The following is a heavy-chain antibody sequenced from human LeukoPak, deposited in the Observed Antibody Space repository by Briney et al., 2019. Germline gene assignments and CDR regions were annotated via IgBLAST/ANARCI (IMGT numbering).Heavy chain of an antibody. D-gene: IGHD6-19*01. CDR3: ARGTGWPQFDY. CDR1: GDSVSMDSIA. CDR2: TYYKSAWYN. J-gene: IGHJ4*02. V-gene: IGHV6-1*01. Sequence: SQTLSLTYALSGDSVSMDSIAWNWVRQSPSRGLEWLGRTYYKSAWYNDYAVSVEGRIIINPDTAKNQFSLQLNSVTPEDTAVYYCARGTGWPQFDYWGQGTLVTVSS.